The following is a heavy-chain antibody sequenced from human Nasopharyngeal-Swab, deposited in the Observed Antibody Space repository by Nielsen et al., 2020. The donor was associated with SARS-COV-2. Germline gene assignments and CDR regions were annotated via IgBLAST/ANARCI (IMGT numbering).Heavy chain of an antibody. Sequence: GESLKISCAAFDFTFTNAWMNWVRQAPGKGLDWVSGIAGHDGGSVYAASVKGRFTISRDNSKNMVYLQMNSLRAEDTAIYYCTKDWDTRGYYSSEYWGQGTLVTVSS. J-gene: IGHJ4*02. D-gene: IGHD3-22*01. CDR1: DFTFTNAW. V-gene: IGHV3-23*01. CDR2: IAGHDGGS. CDR3: TKDWDTRGYYSSEY.